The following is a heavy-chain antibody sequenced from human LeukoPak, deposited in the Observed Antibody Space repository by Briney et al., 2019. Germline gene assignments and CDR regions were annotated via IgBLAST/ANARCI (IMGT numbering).Heavy chain of an antibody. J-gene: IGHJ3*02. V-gene: IGHV1-18*01. CDR1: GYTFTSYG. CDR3: ARDGEDDPELSSNAFDI. Sequence: ASVKVSCKVSGYTFTSYGISWVRQAPGQGLEWMGWISAYNGNTNYAQKLQGRVTMTTDTSTSTAYMELRSLRSDDTAVCYCARDGEDDPELSSNAFDIWGQGTMVTVSS. D-gene: IGHD3-16*02. CDR2: ISAYNGNT.